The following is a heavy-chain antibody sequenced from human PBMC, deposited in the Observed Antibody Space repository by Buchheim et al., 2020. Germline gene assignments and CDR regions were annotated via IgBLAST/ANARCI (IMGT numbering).Heavy chain of an antibody. Sequence: QVQLVQSGAEVKKPGSSVKVSCKASGGTFSSYAISWVRQAPGQGLEWMGGIIPIFVTAHYAQKFQGRVTITADESTSPAYMELSSLRSEDTAVYYCAREGDRITMIVGPNPRGFDPWGQGTL. V-gene: IGHV1-69*12. CDR1: GGTFSSYA. CDR3: AREGDRITMIVGPNPRGFDP. D-gene: IGHD3-22*01. J-gene: IGHJ5*02. CDR2: IIPIFVTA.